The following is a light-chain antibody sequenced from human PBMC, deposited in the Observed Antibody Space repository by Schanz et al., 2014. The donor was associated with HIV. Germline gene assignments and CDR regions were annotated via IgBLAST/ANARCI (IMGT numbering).Light chain of an antibody. V-gene: IGKV3-20*01. CDR2: DAS. CDR1: QSVKSNF. Sequence: EIVLTQSPGTLSLSPGERGTLSCRASQSVKSNFIGWYQQKPGQAPRLLIFDASTRATGIPDRFSGSGSGTDFTLTINTLEREDFAVYYCQQYGSSPTFGQGTRVEIK. CDR3: QQYGSSPT. J-gene: IGKJ1*01.